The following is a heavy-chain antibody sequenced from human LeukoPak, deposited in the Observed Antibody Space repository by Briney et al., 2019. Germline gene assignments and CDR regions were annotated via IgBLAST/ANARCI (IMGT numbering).Heavy chain of an antibody. J-gene: IGHJ4*02. CDR1: GYIFSSYW. D-gene: IGHD2-21*02. V-gene: IGHV5-51*01. CDR3: ARRAYCGGDCYLDY. Sequence: GESLKISCKGSGYIFSSYWIGWVSQMPGKGLELMGMIYPGDSDTRYSPSFQGQVTISADKSISTAYLQWSSLKASDTAMYYCARRAYCGGDCYLDYWGQGTLVTVSS. CDR2: IYPGDSDT.